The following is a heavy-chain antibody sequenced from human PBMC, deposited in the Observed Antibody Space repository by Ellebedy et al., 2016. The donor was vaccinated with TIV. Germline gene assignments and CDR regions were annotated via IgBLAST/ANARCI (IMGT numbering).Heavy chain of an antibody. Sequence: SQTLSLTCAVYGGSFSGYYWSWIRQPPGKGLEWIGEINHSGSTNYNPSLKSRVTISVDTSKNQFSLKLSSVTAADTAVYYCARVFFVGIKPKPRFDPWGQGTLVTVSS. CDR3: ARVFFVGIKPKPRFDP. J-gene: IGHJ5*02. D-gene: IGHD1-26*01. V-gene: IGHV4-34*01. CDR1: GGSFSGYY. CDR2: INHSGST.